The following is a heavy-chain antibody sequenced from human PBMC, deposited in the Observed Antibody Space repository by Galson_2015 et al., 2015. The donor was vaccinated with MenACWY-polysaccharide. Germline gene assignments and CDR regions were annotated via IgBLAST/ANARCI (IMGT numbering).Heavy chain of an antibody. D-gene: IGHD3-10*01. J-gene: IGHJ4*02. CDR2: IRPNGGGT. CDR1: GYTFSGYP. V-gene: IGHV1-2*02. CDR3: GRGGYGTGSGGY. Sequence: SVKVSCTASGYTFSGYPIHWVRQAPGQGLEWIGRIRPNGGGTTFAQNFQGRVTMTRDTSNSTVYMELNSLRSADTAVYYCGRGGYGTGSGGYWGQGTLVTVSS.